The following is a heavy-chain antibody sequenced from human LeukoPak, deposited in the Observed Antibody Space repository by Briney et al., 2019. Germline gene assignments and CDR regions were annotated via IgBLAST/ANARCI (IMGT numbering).Heavy chain of an antibody. CDR1: GGSISSSSYY. V-gene: IGHV4-39*01. D-gene: IGHD5-18*01. CDR3: ARQGRGYSYGYSGISAYYFDY. J-gene: IGHJ4*02. Sequence: PSETLSLTCTVSGGSISSSSYYWGWIRQPPGKGLEWIGSIYYSGSTYYNPSLKSRVTISVDTSKNQFSLKLSSVTAADTAVYYCARQGRGYSYGYSGISAYYFDYWGQGTLVTVSS. CDR2: IYYSGST.